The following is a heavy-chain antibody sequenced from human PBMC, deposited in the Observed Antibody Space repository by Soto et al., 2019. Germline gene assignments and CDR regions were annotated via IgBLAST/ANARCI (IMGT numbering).Heavy chain of an antibody. D-gene: IGHD2-8*01. J-gene: IGHJ5*02. CDR3: ARVPLRHNWFDP. CDR2: MDPNSGNT. CDR1: GYTFTRND. Sequence: QVQLVQSGAEVKKPGASVKVSCKASGYTFTRNDINWVRQATGQGLEWMGWMDPNSGNTGYAQKFQGRVTMTRNTSLSTAYLELSSLRSEDTAVYYCARVPLRHNWFDPWGQGTLVTGSS. V-gene: IGHV1-8*01.